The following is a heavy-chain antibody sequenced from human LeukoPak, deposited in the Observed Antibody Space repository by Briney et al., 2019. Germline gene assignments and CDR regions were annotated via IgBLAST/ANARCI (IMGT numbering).Heavy chain of an antibody. Sequence: PGRSLRLSCAASGFTFDDYAMHWVRQAPGKGLEWVSGISWNSGSIGYVDSVKGRLTISRDNAKNSLFLQMNSLRADDTAVYYCARPRDAGAKAFDYWGQGNLVTVSS. D-gene: IGHD1-26*01. CDR3: ARPRDAGAKAFDY. CDR2: ISWNSGSI. V-gene: IGHV3-9*01. CDR1: GFTFDDYA. J-gene: IGHJ4*02.